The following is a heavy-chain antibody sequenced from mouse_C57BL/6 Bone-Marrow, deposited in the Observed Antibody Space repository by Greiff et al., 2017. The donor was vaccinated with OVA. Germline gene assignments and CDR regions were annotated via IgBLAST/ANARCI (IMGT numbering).Heavy chain of an antibody. CDR2: VYPYNGGT. CDR3: AITTVVAPDY. V-gene: IGHV1-36*01. D-gene: IGHD1-1*01. J-gene: IGHJ2*01. Sequence: LKESGPVLVKPGPSVKISCKASGFTFTDYYMHWVKQSHGKSLEWIGLVYPYNGGTSYNQKFKGKATLTVDTSSSTAYMELNSLTSEDSAVYYCAITTVVAPDYWGQGTTLTVSS. CDR1: GFTFTDYY.